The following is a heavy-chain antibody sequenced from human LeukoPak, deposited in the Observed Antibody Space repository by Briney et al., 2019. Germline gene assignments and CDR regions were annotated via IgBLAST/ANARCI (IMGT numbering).Heavy chain of an antibody. D-gene: IGHD2-2*01. Sequence: SETLSLTCAVYGGSFSGYYWSWICQPPGKGLEWIGVINHSGSTNYNPSLKSRVTISVDTSKNQFSLKLSSVTAADTAVYYCARVKRYCSSTSCPLDYWGQGTLVTVSS. V-gene: IGHV4-34*01. J-gene: IGHJ4*02. CDR3: ARVKRYCSSTSCPLDY. CDR1: GGSFSGYY. CDR2: INHSGST.